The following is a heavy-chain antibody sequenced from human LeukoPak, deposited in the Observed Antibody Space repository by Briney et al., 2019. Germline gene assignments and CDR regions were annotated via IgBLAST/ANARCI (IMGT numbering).Heavy chain of an antibody. J-gene: IGHJ5*02. D-gene: IGHD6-19*01. CDR1: AYSFIKYW. Sequence: GESLQISCNGSAYSFIKYWIVWVRQMPAKGLEWMGIIYHGDADTRYSPSFQGQVIISADKSISTAHLQWRSLKASDSAKYYCVKGGVTVAEWLVPWGEGTLVTVSS. V-gene: IGHV5-51*01. CDR2: IYHGDADT. CDR3: VKGGVTVAEWLVP.